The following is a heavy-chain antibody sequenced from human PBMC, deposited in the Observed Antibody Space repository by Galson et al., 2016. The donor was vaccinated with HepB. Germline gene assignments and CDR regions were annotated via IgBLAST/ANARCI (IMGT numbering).Heavy chain of an antibody. Sequence: SLRLSCAASGFTFSTYSMNWVRQAPGKGLEWISYINSRSTTIYYADSVRGRLTISRDNARNSLFLQMGSLRVEDTAVYYCTSLTAASPTWAGSWGQGIQVTVSS. D-gene: IGHD2-2*01. CDR2: INSRSTTI. CDR1: GFTFSTYS. J-gene: IGHJ5*02. V-gene: IGHV3-48*04. CDR3: TSLTAASPTWAGS.